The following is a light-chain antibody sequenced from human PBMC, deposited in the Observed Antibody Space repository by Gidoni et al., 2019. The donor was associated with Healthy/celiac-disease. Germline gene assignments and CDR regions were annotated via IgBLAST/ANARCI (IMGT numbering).Light chain of an antibody. CDR2: GKN. J-gene: IGLJ3*02. CDR1: SLRSYY. CDR3: NSRDSSGNHLV. Sequence: SSDLTQDPAVSVALGQTVRITFQGDSLRSYYASWYQQKPGQAPVLVIYGKNNRPSGIPDRFSGSSSGNTASLTITGAQAEDEADYYCNSRDSSGNHLVFGGGTKLTVL. V-gene: IGLV3-19*01.